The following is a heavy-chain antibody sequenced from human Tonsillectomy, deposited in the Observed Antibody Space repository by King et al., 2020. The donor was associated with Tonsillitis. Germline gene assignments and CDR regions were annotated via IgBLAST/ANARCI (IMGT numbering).Heavy chain of an antibody. J-gene: IGHJ4*02. CDR2: SNTYNGDS. V-gene: IGHV1-18*04. D-gene: IGHD5-24*01. CDR3: ARGWMATSSLAY. CDR1: GYTFSSNG. Sequence: VQLVESGAEGKKPGASMKVSCKASGYTFSSNGFSWVRQAPGQGLEWMGWSNTYNGDSKYAQKLQGRVTMTADTSTSTAYMELRSLRSDDTAVYYCARGWMATSSLAYWGQGTLVTVSS.